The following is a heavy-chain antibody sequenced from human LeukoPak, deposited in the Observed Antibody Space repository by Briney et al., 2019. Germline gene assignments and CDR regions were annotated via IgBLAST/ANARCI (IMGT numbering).Heavy chain of an antibody. CDR1: GYTFTSYG. CDR2: ISAYNGNT. V-gene: IGHV1-18*01. J-gene: IGHJ4*02. CDR3: ARLIGIAAADLYYFDY. Sequence: GASVKVSCKASGYTFTSYGISWVRQAPGQGLEWMGWISAYNGNTNYAQELQGRVTMTTDTSTSTAYMELRSLRSDDTAVYYCARLIGIAAADLYYFDYWGQGTLVTVSS. D-gene: IGHD6-13*01.